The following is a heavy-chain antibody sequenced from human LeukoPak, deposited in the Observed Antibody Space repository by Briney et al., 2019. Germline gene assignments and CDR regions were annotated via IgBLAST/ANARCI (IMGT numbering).Heavy chain of an antibody. Sequence: GGSLRLSGAASGFTFSRDGMQWVRQAPGKGLEGVAVIWHDGSYEYYADSVKGRFTISRDSAKNTLYLQMNSLRAEDTAVYYCAKDGVGATSLDCWGQGTLVTVSS. CDR2: IWHDGSYE. V-gene: IGHV3-33*06. CDR3: AKDGVGATSLDC. D-gene: IGHD1-26*01. J-gene: IGHJ4*02. CDR1: GFTFSRDG.